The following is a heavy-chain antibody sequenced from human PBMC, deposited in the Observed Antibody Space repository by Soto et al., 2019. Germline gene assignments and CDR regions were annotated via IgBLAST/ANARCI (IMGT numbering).Heavy chain of an antibody. D-gene: IGHD3-22*01. J-gene: IGHJ5*02. CDR1: GYTFTSYA. CDR3: AKTPHYDSSGYYSWFDL. V-gene: IGHV1-69*13. CDR2: IIPIFGTA. Sequence: SVKVSCKASGYTFTSYAMHWVRQAPGQRLEWMGGIIPIFGTANYAQKFQGRVTITADESTSTAYMELSSLRSEDTAVYYCAKTPHYDSSGYYSWFDLWGQGTLVTVSS.